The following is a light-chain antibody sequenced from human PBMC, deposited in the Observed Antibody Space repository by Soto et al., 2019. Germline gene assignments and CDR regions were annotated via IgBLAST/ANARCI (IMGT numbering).Light chain of an antibody. CDR2: EVF. CDR3: CSYTTTSTFV. J-gene: IGLJ2*01. CDR1: SSDVGGYNY. Sequence: QSALTQPASVSGSPGQSITISCTGTSSDVGGYNYVSWYQQHPGKVPKLMIYEVFRRPSGISDRFSGSKSGNPASLTISGLQAEDEADYYCCSYTTTSTFVFGGGTKLTVL. V-gene: IGLV2-14*03.